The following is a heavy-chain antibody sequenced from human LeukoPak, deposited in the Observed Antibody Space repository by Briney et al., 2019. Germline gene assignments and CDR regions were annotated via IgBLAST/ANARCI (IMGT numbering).Heavy chain of an antibody. CDR2: IKQDGSEK. J-gene: IGHJ4*02. Sequence: GGSLRLSCAASGFTFSSSWMRWVRQAPGKGLEWVANIKQDGSEKNYVDSVKGRFTISRDNAKNSLFLQMNSLRAEDTAVYYCATLESVVAAPFDYWGQGTLVTVSS. V-gene: IGHV3-7*03. CDR1: GFTFSSSW. D-gene: IGHD2-15*01. CDR3: ATLESVVAAPFDY.